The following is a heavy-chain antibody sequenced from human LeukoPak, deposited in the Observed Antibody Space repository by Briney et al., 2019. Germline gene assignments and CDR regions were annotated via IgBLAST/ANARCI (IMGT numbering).Heavy chain of an antibody. V-gene: IGHV1-8*01. CDR2: MNPNSGNT. J-gene: IGHJ5*02. Sequence: ASVKVSCKASGYTFTSYDINWVRQATGQGLEWMGWMNPNSGNTGYAQKFQGRVTMTRNTSISTAYMELSSLRSEDTAVYYCARGRSNYYGSGSYYKDNWFDPWGQGTLVTVSS. CDR1: GYTFTSYD. D-gene: IGHD3-10*01. CDR3: ARGRSNYYGSGSYYKDNWFDP.